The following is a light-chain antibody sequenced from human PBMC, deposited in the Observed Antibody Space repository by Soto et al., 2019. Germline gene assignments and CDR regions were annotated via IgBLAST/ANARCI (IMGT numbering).Light chain of an antibody. Sequence: EIVLTQSPGTLSLSPGERATLSCRASQSVSSSYLAWYQQNPGQAPRLLIYGASSRATGIPDRFSGSGSGTDFTLTISRLEPEDFAVYYCQQYGSLPITFGQGIRLEMK. V-gene: IGKV3-20*01. J-gene: IGKJ5*01. CDR1: QSVSSSY. CDR3: QQYGSLPIT. CDR2: GAS.